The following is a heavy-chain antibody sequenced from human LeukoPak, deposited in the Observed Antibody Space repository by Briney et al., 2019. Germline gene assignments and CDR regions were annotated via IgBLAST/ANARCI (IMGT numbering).Heavy chain of an antibody. V-gene: IGHV3-7*01. D-gene: IGHD3-22*01. Sequence: GGSLRLSCAASGFTSSTYWMSWVRQAQGKGLEWVASIKQDGSETYYVDSVKGRFTLSRDNAKNSLYLQMNSLRADDTAVYYCARDRDSRWDFDLWGRGTLVTVSS. J-gene: IGHJ2*01. CDR2: IKQDGSET. CDR1: GFTSSTYW. CDR3: ARDRDSRWDFDL.